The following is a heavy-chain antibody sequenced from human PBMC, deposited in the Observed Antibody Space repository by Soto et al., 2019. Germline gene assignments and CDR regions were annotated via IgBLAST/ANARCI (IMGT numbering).Heavy chain of an antibody. CDR2: IKSKTDGGTT. CDR1: GFTFSNAW. V-gene: IGHV3-15*01. J-gene: IGHJ4*02. CDR3: TTDYPRSLPGY. Sequence: GGSLRFSCAASGFTFSNAWMSWVRQAPGKGLEWVGRIKSKTDGGTTDYAAPVKGRFTISRDDSKNTLYLQMNSLKTEDTAVYYCTTDYPRSLPGYWGQGTQVTVSS.